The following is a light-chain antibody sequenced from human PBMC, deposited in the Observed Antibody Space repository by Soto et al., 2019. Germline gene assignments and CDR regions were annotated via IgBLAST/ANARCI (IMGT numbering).Light chain of an antibody. J-gene: IGKJ5*01. Sequence: DIQMTQSPSTLSGSVGDRVTITCRASQTISSWLAWYQQKPGKAPKLLIYKASTLKSGVPSRFSGSGSGTEFTLSISSLQPEDFATYYCQQGYGTTPITFGQGTRLEIK. CDR1: QTISSW. CDR3: QQGYGTTPIT. CDR2: KAS. V-gene: IGKV1-5*03.